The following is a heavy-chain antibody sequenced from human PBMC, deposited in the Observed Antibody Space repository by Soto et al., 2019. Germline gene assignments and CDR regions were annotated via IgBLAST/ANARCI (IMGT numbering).Heavy chain of an antibody. J-gene: IGHJ6*02. V-gene: IGHV3-23*01. CDR2: ISASGGNT. Sequence: EVQLLQSGGGLVQPGGSLXLSCAASXXTFSNYAMGWVRQAPGKGLEWVSAISASGGNTFYADSVKGRFTISRDNSKNTLYLQMNSLRAEDTAIYYCAKGYGMDVWGQGTTVTVSS. CDR3: AKGYGMDV. CDR1: XXTFSNYA.